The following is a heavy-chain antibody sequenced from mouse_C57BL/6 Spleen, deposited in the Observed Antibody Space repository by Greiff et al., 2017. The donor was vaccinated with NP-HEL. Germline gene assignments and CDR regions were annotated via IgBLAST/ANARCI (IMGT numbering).Heavy chain of an antibody. CDR3: ARYRGYDGPMDY. CDR1: GFTFTDYY. D-gene: IGHD2-2*01. J-gene: IGHJ4*01. CDR2: IRNKANGYTT. Sequence: EVKLQESGGGLVQPGGSLSLSCAASGFTFTDYYMSWVRQPPGKALEWLGFIRNKANGYTTEYSASVKGRFTISRDNSQSILYLQMNALRAEDSATYYGARYRGYDGPMDYWGQGTSVTVSS. V-gene: IGHV7-3*01.